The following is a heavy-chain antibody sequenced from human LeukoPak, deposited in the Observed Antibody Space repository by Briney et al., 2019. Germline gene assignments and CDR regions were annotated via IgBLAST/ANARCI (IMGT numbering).Heavy chain of an antibody. Sequence: GGSLRLSCAASGFTFSSYAMSWVRQAPGKGLDWVSYISSSGSTIYYADSVKGRFTISRDNAKNSLYLQMNSLRAEDTAVYYCASTRKGLDYWGQGTLDTVSS. CDR2: ISSSGSTI. V-gene: IGHV3-48*04. J-gene: IGHJ4*02. CDR3: ASTRKGLDY. CDR1: GFTFSSYA.